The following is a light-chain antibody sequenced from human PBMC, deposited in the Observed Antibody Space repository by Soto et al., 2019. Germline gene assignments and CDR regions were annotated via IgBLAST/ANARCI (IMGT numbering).Light chain of an antibody. CDR3: SSYTSSSTPRV. J-gene: IGLJ1*01. CDR2: EVS. CDR1: SSDVGGYNY. Sequence: QSALTQPASVSGSPGQSITISCTGTSSDVGGYNYVSWYQQHPGKAPKLMIYEVSSRPSGVSNRFSGSKSGNTASLTISGLQAEDEADYYCSSYTSSSTPRVFGTGTKVTVL. V-gene: IGLV2-14*01.